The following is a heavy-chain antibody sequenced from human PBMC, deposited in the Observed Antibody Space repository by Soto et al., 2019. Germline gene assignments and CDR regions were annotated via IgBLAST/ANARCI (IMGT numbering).Heavy chain of an antibody. CDR1: RYSFTSYW. Sequence: GESLQISCKGSRYSFTSYWISWVRQMPGKGLEWLGRIDPSDSYTNYSPSCQGNVTTSADNSFSTAYLQWSSLKASDAAMYYCARSIVVVPADNYYYYSGMDVWGQGTTVTVSS. CDR3: ARSIVVVPADNYYYYSGMDV. CDR2: IDPSDSYT. V-gene: IGHV5-10-1*01. J-gene: IGHJ6*02. D-gene: IGHD2-2*01.